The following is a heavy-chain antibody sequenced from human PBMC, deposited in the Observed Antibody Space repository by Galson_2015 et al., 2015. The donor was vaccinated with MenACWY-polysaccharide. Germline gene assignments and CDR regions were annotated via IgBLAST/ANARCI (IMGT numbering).Heavy chain of an antibody. CDR3: AKDKGGGSYWGNTKIDY. D-gene: IGHD1-26*01. CDR1: GFTFDDYA. J-gene: IGHJ4*02. CDR2: ISWNSDII. Sequence: SLRLSCAASGFTFDDYAMHWVRQAPGKGLEWVSGISWNSDIIGYADSVKGRFTISRDSAKNSLYLQMNSLRAEDTAVYYCAKDKGGGSYWGNTKIDYWGQGTLVTVSS. V-gene: IGHV3-9*01.